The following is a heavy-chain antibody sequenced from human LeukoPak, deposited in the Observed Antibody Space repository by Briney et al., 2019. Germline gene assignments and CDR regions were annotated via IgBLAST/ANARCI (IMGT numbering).Heavy chain of an antibody. Sequence: GGSLRLSCAASGFTFSSYGMHWVRQAPGKGLEWVAVIWYDGSNKYYADSVKGRFTISGDNSKNTLYLQMNSLRAEDTAVYYCARDFWPYDNDAFDIWGQGTMVTVSS. CDR1: GFTFSSYG. V-gene: IGHV3-33*01. D-gene: IGHD3-22*01. CDR2: IWYDGSNK. CDR3: ARDFWPYDNDAFDI. J-gene: IGHJ3*02.